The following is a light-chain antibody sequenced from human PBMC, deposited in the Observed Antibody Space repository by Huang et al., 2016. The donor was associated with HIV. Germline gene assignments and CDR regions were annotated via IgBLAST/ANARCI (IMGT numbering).Light chain of an antibody. CDR3: QQFENLPT. Sequence: DIQMTQSPSSLSASLGDRVTITCRASQDISIYLNWYQQKPGKAPKLLIFDASNLETGVPSRFSGSGSGTDFTFTISSLQPEDIATYYCQQFENLPTFGHGTKLEIK. J-gene: IGKJ2*01. V-gene: IGKV1-33*01. CDR1: QDISIY. CDR2: DAS.